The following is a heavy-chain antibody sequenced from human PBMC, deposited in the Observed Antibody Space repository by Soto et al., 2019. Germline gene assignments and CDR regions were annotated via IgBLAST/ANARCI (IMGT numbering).Heavy chain of an antibody. D-gene: IGHD2-2*02. J-gene: IGHJ4*02. CDR2: ISYDGSNK. Sequence: PGGSLRLSCAASGFIFSDYGMHWVRQAPGKGLEWVSVISYDGSNKYYADSAKGRFTISRDNSKNTLYLQMNSLRAEDTAVYYCARVVPAAIRGTYYFDYWGQGTLVTVSS. CDR1: GFIFSDYG. V-gene: IGHV3-30*03. CDR3: ARVVPAAIRGTYYFDY.